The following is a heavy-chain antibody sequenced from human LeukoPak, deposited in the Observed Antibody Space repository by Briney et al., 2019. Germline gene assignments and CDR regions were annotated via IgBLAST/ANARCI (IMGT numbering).Heavy chain of an antibody. CDR3: ARGYSSSWYFNWFDP. D-gene: IGHD6-13*01. V-gene: IGHV4-38-2*02. CDR1: GYAISSGYF. CDR2: IYHSGST. Sequence: KPSETLSLTCSVSGYAISSGYFWGWIRQPPGKGLEWIGTIYHSGSTYYNPSLKSRVTISVDTSKNQLSLKLSSVTAADTAVYYCARGYSSSWYFNWFDPWGQGILVTVSS. J-gene: IGHJ5*02.